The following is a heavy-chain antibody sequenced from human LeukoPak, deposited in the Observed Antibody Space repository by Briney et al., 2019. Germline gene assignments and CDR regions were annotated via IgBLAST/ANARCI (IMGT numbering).Heavy chain of an antibody. J-gene: IGHJ5*02. CDR3: ARKYPDHWFDP. CDR2: INHSGST. D-gene: IGHD6-6*01. Sequence: SETLSLTCAVYGGSFSGYYWSWIRQPPGKGLEWIGEINHSGSTNYNPSLKSRVTISVDTSKNQFSLKLSSVTAADTAVYYCARKYPDHWFDPWGQGTLVTVSS. V-gene: IGHV4-34*01. CDR1: GGSFSGYY.